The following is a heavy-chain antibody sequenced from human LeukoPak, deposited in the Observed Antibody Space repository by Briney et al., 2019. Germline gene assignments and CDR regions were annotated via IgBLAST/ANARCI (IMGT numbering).Heavy chain of an antibody. CDR2: INGGGSPI. V-gene: IGHV3-48*01. D-gene: IGHD3-10*01. J-gene: IGHJ5*02. CDR1: GFTFSRDS. CDR3: ARVTLDGSGSYPNWFDP. Sequence: QSGGSLRLSCAASGFTFSRDSMNWVRQAPGKGLEWVSYINGGGSPIYYADSVRGRFTISRDNAKNSLYLQMNSLRTEDTAVYYCARVTLDGSGSYPNWFDPWGQGTLVTVSS.